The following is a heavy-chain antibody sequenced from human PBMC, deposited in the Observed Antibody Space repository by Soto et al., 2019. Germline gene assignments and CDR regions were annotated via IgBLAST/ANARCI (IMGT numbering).Heavy chain of an antibody. D-gene: IGHD2-15*01. CDR1: GGTFNTYT. V-gene: IGHV1-69*01. CDR3: ARIPRYSYPTSDPLDN. J-gene: IGHJ4*02. Sequence: QVHLVQSGSEVKKPGSSVTVSCKASGGTFNTYTFCWVRQAPGQGLEWMGSILPIMGSVNYAHDFRGRLSITADPSTTTAYMELTSLTSHDTAIYYCARIPRYSYPTSDPLDNWGQGTLVTVSS. CDR2: ILPIMGSV.